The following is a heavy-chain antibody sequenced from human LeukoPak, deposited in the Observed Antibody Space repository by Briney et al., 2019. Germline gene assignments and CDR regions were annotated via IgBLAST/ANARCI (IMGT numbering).Heavy chain of an antibody. CDR2: IYYSGGT. Sequence: PSETLSLTCTVSGGSISSYYRSWIRQPPGKGLEWIGYIYYSGGTNYNPSLKSRVTISVNTSKNQFSLKLSSVTAADTAVYYCASSLWFGELFKNWGQGTLVTVSS. J-gene: IGHJ4*02. V-gene: IGHV4-59*01. CDR3: ASSLWFGELFKN. CDR1: GGSISSYY. D-gene: IGHD3-10*01.